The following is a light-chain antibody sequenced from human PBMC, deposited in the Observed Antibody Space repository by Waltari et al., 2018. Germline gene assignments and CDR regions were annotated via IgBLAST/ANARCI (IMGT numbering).Light chain of an antibody. J-gene: IGKJ2*01. V-gene: IGKV4-1*01. CDR1: QSVLYSSNNENY. CDR3: QQYFTTPPYT. Sequence: DIVMTQSPDSLAVSLGERANINCKSSQSVLYSSNNENYLAWYQQKPGQPPKLLIYWASTRESGVPDRFSGSGSGTDFTLTISSLQAEDVAVYYCQQYFTTPPYTFGQGTKLEIK. CDR2: WAS.